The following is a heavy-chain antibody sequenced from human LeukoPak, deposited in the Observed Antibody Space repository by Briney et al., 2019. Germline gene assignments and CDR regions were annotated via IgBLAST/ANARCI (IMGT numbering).Heavy chain of an antibody. J-gene: IGHJ6*02. V-gene: IGHV3-23*01. Sequence: PGRSLRLSCAASGFTFSSYAMSWVRQAPGKGLEWVSAISGSGGSTYYADSVKGRFTISRDNSKNTLYLQMNSLRAEDTAVYYCARTLLAAAGHYYGMDVWGQGTTVTVSS. CDR1: GFTFSSYA. CDR2: ISGSGGST. CDR3: ARTLLAAAGHYYGMDV. D-gene: IGHD6-13*01.